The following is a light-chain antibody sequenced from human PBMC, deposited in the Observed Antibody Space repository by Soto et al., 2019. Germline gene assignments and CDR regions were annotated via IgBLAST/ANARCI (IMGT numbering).Light chain of an antibody. V-gene: IGKV1-5*01. J-gene: IGKJ1*01. CDR3: QQYNILST. CDR1: QSIGSW. Sequence: DIQMTQSPSTLSASPGDRVTITCRASQSIGSWLAWYQQKPGKAPKLLIYDASTLESGVPTRFSGSGSGTEFTLTISSLHPDDFATYYCQQYNILSTFGQGTKVDIK. CDR2: DAS.